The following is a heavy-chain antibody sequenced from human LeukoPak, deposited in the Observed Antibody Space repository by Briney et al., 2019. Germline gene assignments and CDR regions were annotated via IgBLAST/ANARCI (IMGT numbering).Heavy chain of an antibody. CDR2: IYYSGST. CDR3: ARGVSRYGPDAFDI. CDR1: GGSISSYY. D-gene: IGHD2-2*01. V-gene: IGHV4-59*01. J-gene: IGHJ3*02. Sequence: SETLSLTCTVSGGSISSYYWSWIRQPPGKGLEWIGYIYYSGSTNYNPSLKSRVTISVDTSKNQFSLKLSSVTAADTAVYYCARGVSRYGPDAFDIWGQGTMVTVSS.